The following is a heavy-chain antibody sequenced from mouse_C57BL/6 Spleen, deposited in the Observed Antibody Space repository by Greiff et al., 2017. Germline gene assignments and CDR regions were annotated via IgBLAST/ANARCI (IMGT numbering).Heavy chain of an antibody. J-gene: IGHJ4*01. CDR2: IHPNSGST. D-gene: IGHD2-5*01. Sequence: VQLQQPGAELVKPGASVKLSCKASGYTFTSYWMHWVKQRPGQGLEWIGMIHPNSGSTNYNEKFKSKATLTVDKSSSTAYMQLSSLTSVDSAVYDCARRDYSNFYAMDYWGQGTSVTVSS. CDR1: GYTFTSYW. CDR3: ARRDYSNFYAMDY. V-gene: IGHV1-64*01.